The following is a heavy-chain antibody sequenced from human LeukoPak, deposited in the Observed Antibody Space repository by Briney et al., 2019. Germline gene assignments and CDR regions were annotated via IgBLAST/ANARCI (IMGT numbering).Heavy chain of an antibody. CDR1: GFTFSSYA. J-gene: IGHJ4*02. CDR2: ISYDGSNK. Sequence: PGGSLRLSCAASGFTFSSYAMHWVRQAPGKGLEWVAVISYDGSNKYYADSVKGRFTIPRDNSKNTLYLQMNSLRAEDTAVYYCARELTGYHDYWGQGTLVTVSS. D-gene: IGHD3-9*01. V-gene: IGHV3-30*04. CDR3: ARELTGYHDY.